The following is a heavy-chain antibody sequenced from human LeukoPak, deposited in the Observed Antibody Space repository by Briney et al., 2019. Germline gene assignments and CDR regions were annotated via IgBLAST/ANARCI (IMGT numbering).Heavy chain of an antibody. V-gene: IGHV4-4*07. CDR2: ISGSGTI. CDR1: GGSIHSY. CDR3: ARAVGTDGYNLWVY. J-gene: IGHJ4*02. D-gene: IGHD5-24*01. Sequence: SETLSLTCTVSGGSIHSYWSWIRQPAGKGLEWIGRISGSGTITYNPALQSRLTISIDTSKNQFSLKLTSVTAADTAVYYCARAVGTDGYNLWVYWGQGTLVTVSS.